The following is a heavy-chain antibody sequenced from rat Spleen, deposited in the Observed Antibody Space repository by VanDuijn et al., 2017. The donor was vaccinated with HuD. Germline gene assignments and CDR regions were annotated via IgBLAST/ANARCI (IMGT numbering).Heavy chain of an antibody. CDR1: GFTFTNYY. CDR3: ARPHSSHYVMDA. D-gene: IGHD1-8*01. CDR2: ISYEGSST. V-gene: IGHV5-22*01. J-gene: IGHJ4*01. Sequence: EVQLVESGGGLVQPGRSMKLSCAASGFTFTNYYMAWVRQAPTKGLEWVASISYEGSSTYYGDSVKGRFTISRDNAKSTLYLLMNSLRSEDTATYYCARPHSSHYVMDAWGQGASVTVSS.